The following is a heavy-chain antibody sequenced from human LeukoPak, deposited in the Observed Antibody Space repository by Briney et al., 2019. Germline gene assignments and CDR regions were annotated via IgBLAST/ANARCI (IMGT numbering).Heavy chain of an antibody. CDR1: GFTFSSYG. CDR3: AKDRSYGDYVDYFDY. CDR2: ISYDGSNK. Sequence: PGGSLRLSCAASGFTFSSYGMHWVRQAPGKGLEWVAVISYDGSNKYYADSVKGRFTISRDNSKNTLYLQMNSLRAEDTAVYYCAKDRSYGDYVDYFDYWGQGTLVTVSS. D-gene: IGHD4-17*01. V-gene: IGHV3-30*18. J-gene: IGHJ4*02.